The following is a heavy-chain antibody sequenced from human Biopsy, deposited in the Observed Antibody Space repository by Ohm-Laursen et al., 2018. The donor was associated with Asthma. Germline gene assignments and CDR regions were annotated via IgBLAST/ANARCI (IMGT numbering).Heavy chain of an antibody. V-gene: IGHV3-30*18. CDR2: ISYDGSSE. Sequence: SLRLSCAASGFTLTTYAIHWVRQAPGKGLEWVAAISYDGSSEYADSVKGRFTISRDNSKNTLYLQMNSLRAEDTAVYFCAKGFYFDDWGQGTLVTVSS. CDR3: AKGFYFDD. CDR1: GFTLTTYA. J-gene: IGHJ4*02.